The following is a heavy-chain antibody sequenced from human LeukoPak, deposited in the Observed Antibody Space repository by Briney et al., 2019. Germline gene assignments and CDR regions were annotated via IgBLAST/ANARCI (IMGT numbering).Heavy chain of an antibody. CDR1: GGSFSGYY. D-gene: IGHD6-6*01. V-gene: IGHV4-34*01. J-gene: IGHJ3*02. Sequence: SETLSLTCAVYGGSFSGYYWSWIRQPPGKGLEWIGEINHSGSTNYNPSLKSRVTISVDTSKNQFSLKLSSVTAADTAVYYCARGPYIVARRNDAFDIWGQGTMVTVSS. CDR2: INHSGST. CDR3: ARGPYIVARRNDAFDI.